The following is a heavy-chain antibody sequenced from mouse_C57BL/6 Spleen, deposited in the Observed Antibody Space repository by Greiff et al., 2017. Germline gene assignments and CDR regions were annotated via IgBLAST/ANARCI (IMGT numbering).Heavy chain of an antibody. V-gene: IGHV14-4*01. CDR1: GFNIKDDS. CDR3: TRFGDGDY. CDR2: IDPENGDT. D-gene: IGHD3-1*01. Sequence: VQLQQSGAELVRPGASVKLSCTASGFNIKDDSMPWVKQTPEQGLEWIGWIDPENGDTEYPSKFQGKATITADKSANTAYLQLSSLTSEDTAVYYCTRFGDGDYWGQGTTLTVSS. J-gene: IGHJ2*01.